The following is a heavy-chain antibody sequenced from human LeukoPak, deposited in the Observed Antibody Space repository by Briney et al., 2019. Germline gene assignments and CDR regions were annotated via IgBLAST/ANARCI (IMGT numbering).Heavy chain of an antibody. CDR3: ARSSGYYKYYFDY. CDR2: IYYSGST. CDR1: GGSISNSNFY. Sequence: PSETLSLTCTVSGGSISNSNFYWGWIRQPPGKGLEWIGTIYYSGSTYYNPSLKSRVTISLDTSKNQFSLKLSSVTAADTAVYYCARSSGYYKYYFDYWGQGTLVTVSS. V-gene: IGHV4-39*01. D-gene: IGHD3-22*01. J-gene: IGHJ4*02.